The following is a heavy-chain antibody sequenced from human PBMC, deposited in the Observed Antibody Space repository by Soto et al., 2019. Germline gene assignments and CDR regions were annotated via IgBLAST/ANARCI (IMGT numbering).Heavy chain of an antibody. CDR2: IYYSGST. CDR1: SCSISSYY. V-gene: IGHV4-59*01. D-gene: IGHD3-22*01. J-gene: IGHJ4*02. CDR3: ARGPANYYDSSGYSAFDY. Sequence: SETLSLTCPVHSCSISSYYWSWIRQPPGKGLEWIGYIYYSGSTNYNPSLKSRVTISVDTSKNQFSLKLSSVTAADTAVYYCARGPANYYDSSGYSAFDYWGQGTLVTVS.